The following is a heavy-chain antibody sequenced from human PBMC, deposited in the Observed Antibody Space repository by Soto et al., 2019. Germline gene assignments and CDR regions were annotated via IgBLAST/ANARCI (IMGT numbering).Heavy chain of an antibody. D-gene: IGHD5-18*01. CDR1: GFTFSTYG. CDR2: IWYDGSNK. V-gene: IGHV3-33*01. J-gene: IGHJ4*02. Sequence: QVQLVESGGGVVQPGRSLRLSCAASGFTFSTYGMHWVRQAPGKGLEWVAFIWYDGSNKYYTDSVKGRFNLSRENSKNTLYLQMNSLRAEDTAMYFCARSPGGIQIWLPSDFWGQGTLVTVSS. CDR3: ARSPGGIQIWLPSDF.